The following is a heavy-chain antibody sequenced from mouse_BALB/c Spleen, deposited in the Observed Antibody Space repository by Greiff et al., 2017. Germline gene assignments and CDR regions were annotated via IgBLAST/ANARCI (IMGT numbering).Heavy chain of an antibody. J-gene: IGHJ4*01. CDR1: GYSITSGYY. CDR3: ARDGGVYAMDY. V-gene: IGHV3-6*02. Sequence: EVQLQQSGPGLVKPSQSLSLTCSVTGYSITSGYYWNWIRQFPGNKLEWMGYISYDGSNNYNPSLKNRISITRDTSKNQFFLKLNSVTTEDTATYYCARDGGVYAMDYWGQGTSVTVSS. CDR2: ISYDGSN.